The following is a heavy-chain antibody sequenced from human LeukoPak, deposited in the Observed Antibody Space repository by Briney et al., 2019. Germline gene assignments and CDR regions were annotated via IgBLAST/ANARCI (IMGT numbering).Heavy chain of an antibody. CDR3: ARKDYGCYAYYYYGLDV. CDR1: GFTFSSYE. Sequence: GGSLRLSCAASGFTFSSYEMNWVRQAPGKGLEWVSYISRSGSTKYYADSVKGRFTISRDNAKNSLYLQMNSLRAEDTAVYYCARKDYGCYAYYYYGLDVWGKGTTATVSS. V-gene: IGHV3-48*03. CDR2: ISRSGSTK. D-gene: IGHD5-12*01. J-gene: IGHJ6*04.